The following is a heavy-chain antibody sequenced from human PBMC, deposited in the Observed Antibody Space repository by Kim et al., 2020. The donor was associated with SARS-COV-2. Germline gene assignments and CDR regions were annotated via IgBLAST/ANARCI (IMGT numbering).Heavy chain of an antibody. D-gene: IGHD5-12*01. Sequence: YVDSVKGRFTISRDNAKNSLYLQMNSLRAEDTAVYYCASVYSGYEMAGGYWGQGTLVTVSS. CDR3: ASVYSGYEMAGGY. V-gene: IGHV3-7*01. J-gene: IGHJ4*02.